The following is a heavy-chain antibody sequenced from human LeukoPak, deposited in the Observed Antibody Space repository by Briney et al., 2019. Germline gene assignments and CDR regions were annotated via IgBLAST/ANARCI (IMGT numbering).Heavy chain of an antibody. CDR2: IIPIFGTA. J-gene: IGHJ6*03. Sequence: SVKVSCKASGGTFSSYAISWVRQAPGQGPEWMGRIIPIFGTANYAQKFQGRVTITTDESTSTAYMELSSLRSEDTAVYYCARGRCSSTSCYLNYYYYMDVWGKGTTVTVSS. CDR3: ARGRCSSTSCYLNYYYYMDV. CDR1: GGTFSSYA. D-gene: IGHD2-2*01. V-gene: IGHV1-69*05.